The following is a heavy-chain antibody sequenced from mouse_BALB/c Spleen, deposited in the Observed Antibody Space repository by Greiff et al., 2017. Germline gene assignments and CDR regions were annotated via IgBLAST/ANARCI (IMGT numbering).Heavy chain of an antibody. D-gene: IGHD4-1*01. J-gene: IGHJ4*01. V-gene: IGHV3-2*02. Sequence: EVKLQESGPGLVKPSQSLSLTCTVTGYSITSDYAWNWIRQFPGNKLEWMGYISYSGSTSYNPSLKSRISITRDTSKNQFFLQLNSVTTEDTATYYCARGDAGYYYAMDYWGQGTSVTVSS. CDR2: ISYSGST. CDR3: ARGDAGYYYAMDY. CDR1: GYSITSDYA.